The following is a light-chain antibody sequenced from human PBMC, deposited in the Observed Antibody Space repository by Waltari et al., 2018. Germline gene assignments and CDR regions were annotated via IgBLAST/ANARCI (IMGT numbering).Light chain of an antibody. J-gene: IGLJ3*02. CDR3: VLYRGDAQWV. CDR1: PGQVISNYY. Sequence: QTVVTQEPSLTVSPGGTVPLTCASTPGQVISNYYPNWFQQKPGQAPRALIYDTNKKQPWTPARFSGSLLGGKAALTLSGAQPEDEAEYYCVLYRGDAQWVFGGGTKLTVL. CDR2: DTN. V-gene: IGLV7-43*01.